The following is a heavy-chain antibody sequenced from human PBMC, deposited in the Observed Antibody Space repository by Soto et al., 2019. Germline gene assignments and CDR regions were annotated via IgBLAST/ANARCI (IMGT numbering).Heavy chain of an antibody. CDR2: INTYNGNT. J-gene: IGHJ6*02. Sequence: QVQLVQSGAEVKNPGASVKVSCKASGYTFTRYGIGWARQAPGQGLEWMGWINTYNGNTNYAQNVQGRVTLTTDTSTSTAYMERRRLRSNDPDIYDCAMVDVYVTPSPQDVWGQGTTVIVSS. D-gene: IGHD3-16*01. CDR1: GYTFTRYG. CDR3: AMVDVYVTPSPQDV. V-gene: IGHV1-18*01.